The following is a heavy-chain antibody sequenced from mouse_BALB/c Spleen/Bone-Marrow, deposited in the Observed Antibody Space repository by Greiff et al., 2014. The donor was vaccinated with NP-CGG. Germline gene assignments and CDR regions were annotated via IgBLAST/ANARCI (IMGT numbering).Heavy chain of an antibody. V-gene: IGHV1-69*02. D-gene: IGHD2-1*01. CDR2: IYPSDSYT. Sequence: VQLQQSGAELVRPGASVKLSCKASGYTFTNYWINWVKQRPGQGLEWIGNIYPSDSYTTYNQNFKDKATLTVDKSSSTAYMQLSSPTSEDSAVYYCTGYGNYFDYWGQGTTLTVS. J-gene: IGHJ2*01. CDR1: GYTFTNYW. CDR3: TGYGNYFDY.